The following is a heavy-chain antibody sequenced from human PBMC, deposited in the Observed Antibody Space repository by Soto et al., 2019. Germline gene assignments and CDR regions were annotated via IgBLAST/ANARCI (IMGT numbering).Heavy chain of an antibody. D-gene: IGHD2-15*01. CDR3: ARGSSGGSCYDFDY. CDR2: IKQDGSEK. CDR1: GFTFSSYW. J-gene: IGHJ4*02. Sequence: EVQLVESGGGLVQPGGSLRLSCAASGFTFSSYWMSWVRQAPGKGLEWVANIKQDGSEKYYVDSVKGRFTISRDNAKNSLYLQMNSLRAEDTAVYYCARGSSGGSCYDFDYWGQGTLVTVSS. V-gene: IGHV3-7*01.